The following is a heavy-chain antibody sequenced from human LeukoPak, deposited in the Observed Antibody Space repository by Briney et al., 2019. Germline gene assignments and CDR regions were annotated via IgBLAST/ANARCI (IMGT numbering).Heavy chain of an antibody. CDR3: ARGSRGYDSSGYYYGGAFDI. Sequence: ASVKVSCKASGYTFTSYDINWVRQATGQGLAWMGWMTPNSGNTGCEQKFQGRVTMTSNTSISTAYMELSSLRSEDTAVYYCARGSRGYDSSGYYYGGAFDIWGQGTMVTVSS. V-gene: IGHV1-8*01. D-gene: IGHD3-22*01. CDR2: MTPNSGNT. CDR1: GYTFTSYD. J-gene: IGHJ3*02.